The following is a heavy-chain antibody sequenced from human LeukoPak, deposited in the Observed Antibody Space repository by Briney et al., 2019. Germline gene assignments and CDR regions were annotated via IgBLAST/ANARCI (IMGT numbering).Heavy chain of an antibody. D-gene: IGHD2-2*01. CDR1: GGSFSGYY. CDR3: ARHRRAVNYCSSTSCPYYYYYYYMDV. CDR2: INHSGST. J-gene: IGHJ6*03. V-gene: IGHV4-34*01. Sequence: SETLSLTCAVYGGSFSGYYWSWIRQPPGKGLEWIGEINHSGSTNYNPSLKSRVTISVDTSKNQFSLKLSSVTAADMAVYYCARHRRAVNYCSSTSCPYYYYYYYMDVWGKGTTVTVSS.